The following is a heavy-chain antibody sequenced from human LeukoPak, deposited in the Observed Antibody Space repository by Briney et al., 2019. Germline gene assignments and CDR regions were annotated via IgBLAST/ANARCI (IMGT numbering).Heavy chain of an antibody. D-gene: IGHD4-17*01. V-gene: IGHV1-69*05. CDR2: IIPIFGTA. CDR1: GGTFISYA. J-gene: IGHJ4*02. CDR3: ASQSNYGDYSYDY. Sequence: GASVKVSCKASGGTFISYAISWVRQAPGQGLEWMGGIIPIFGTANYAQKFQGRVTITTDESTSTAYMELSSLRSEDTAVYYCASQSNYGDYSYDYWGQGTLVTVSS.